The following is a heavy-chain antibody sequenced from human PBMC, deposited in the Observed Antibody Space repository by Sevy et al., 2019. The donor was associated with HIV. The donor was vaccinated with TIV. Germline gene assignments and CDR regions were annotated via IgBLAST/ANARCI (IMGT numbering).Heavy chain of an antibody. CDR2: LNGGGSDI. Sequence: GGSLRLSCAASGFTFSNYYMNWVRQGPGEGLVWVARLNGGGSDISYADSVRGRFTISRDNTKNTLYLQMGSLRGEDTAVYYCVVLIRGSSEIDYWGHGTLVTVSS. CDR1: GFTFSNYY. J-gene: IGHJ4*01. D-gene: IGHD6-6*01. V-gene: IGHV3-74*01. CDR3: VVLIRGSSEIDY.